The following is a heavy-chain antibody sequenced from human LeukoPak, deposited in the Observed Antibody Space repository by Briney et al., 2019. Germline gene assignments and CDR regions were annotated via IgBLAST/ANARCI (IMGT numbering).Heavy chain of an antibody. CDR3: ARDPRWLSPDCTSTSCYENYFDP. J-gene: IGHJ5*02. V-gene: IGHV4-38-2*02. D-gene: IGHD2-2*01. CDR2: IYHSGSA. CDR1: GYSISSGYQ. Sequence: LSETLSLTCGVSGYSISSGYQWAWIRQSPGKGLEWIGSIYHSGSAHYNPSLKSRVTISVETSKNQFSLNMYSMTAADTAVYYCARDPRWLSPDCTSTSCYENYFDPWGQGTLVTVSS.